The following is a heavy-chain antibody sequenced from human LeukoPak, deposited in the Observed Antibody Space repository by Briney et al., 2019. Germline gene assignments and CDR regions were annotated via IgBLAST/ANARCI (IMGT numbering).Heavy chain of an antibody. CDR2: IWYDGSNK. CDR3: AKVGGTTWADAFDI. D-gene: IGHD1-1*01. Sequence: GRSLRLSCAASGFSFSTCAMHWVRQAPGKGLEWVSMIWYDGSNKHYADSVKGRFTTSRDNSKNTVYLQMDSLRAEDTALYYCAKVGGTTWADAFDIWGQGTMVTVSS. V-gene: IGHV3-33*03. CDR1: GFSFSTCA. J-gene: IGHJ3*02.